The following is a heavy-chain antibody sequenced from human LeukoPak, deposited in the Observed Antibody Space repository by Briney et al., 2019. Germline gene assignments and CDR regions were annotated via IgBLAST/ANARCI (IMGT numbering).Heavy chain of an antibody. V-gene: IGHV5-51*01. D-gene: IGHD6-13*01. Sequence: GEPLKISCQASGYSFSIYWIGWVRQKPGKGLEWMGIIFPGDSSTRYSPSFQGQVTISTDKSISTAYLQWSSLKASDTAMYYCARQDSGAGTGADYWGQGTLVTVSS. CDR2: IFPGDSST. CDR1: GYSFSIYW. J-gene: IGHJ4*02. CDR3: ARQDSGAGTGADY.